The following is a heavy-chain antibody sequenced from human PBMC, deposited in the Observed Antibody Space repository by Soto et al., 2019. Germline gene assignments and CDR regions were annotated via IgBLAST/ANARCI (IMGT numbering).Heavy chain of an antibody. V-gene: IGHV3-23*01. CDR3: AKGGNYDILTGHNYYYYYMDV. CDR1: GFTFSSYA. D-gene: IGHD3-9*01. J-gene: IGHJ6*03. CDR2: ISGSGGST. Sequence: PGGSLRLSCAASGFTFSSYAMSWVRQAPGKGLEWVSAISGSGGSTYYADSVKGRFTISRDNSKNTLYLQMNSLRAEDTAVYYCAKGGNYDILTGHNYYYYYMDVWGKGTTVTVSS.